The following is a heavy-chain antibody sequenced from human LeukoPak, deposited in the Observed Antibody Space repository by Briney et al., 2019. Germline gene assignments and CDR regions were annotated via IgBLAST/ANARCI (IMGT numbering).Heavy chain of an antibody. V-gene: IGHV3-23*01. Sequence: GGSLRLSCAASGFTFSSYAMSWVRQAPGKGLEWVSTISGSGRSTYYADSVKGRFTISRDNSKNTLYLQMNSLRAEDTAIYYCAKDEGTSVDGDYFDYWGQGTLVTVSS. J-gene: IGHJ4*02. CDR2: ISGSGRST. D-gene: IGHD3-10*01. CDR1: GFTFSSYA. CDR3: AKDEGTSVDGDYFDY.